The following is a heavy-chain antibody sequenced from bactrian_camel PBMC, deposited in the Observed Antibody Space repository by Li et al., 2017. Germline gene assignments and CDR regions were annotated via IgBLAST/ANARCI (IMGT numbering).Heavy chain of an antibody. J-gene: IGHJ4*01. CDR2: IDRDGRA. CDR1: GYTSTTSC. D-gene: IGHD7*01. Sequence: HVQLVESGGGSVQAGESRRLSCVTSGYTSTTSCVAWVRQAPGKQREGVVSIDRDGRATYADSAKGRFTISMDANTLYLQMNSLTPEDSAIYYCVAAPRYSTSCVEPLRTVWNYWGQGTQVTVS. V-gene: IGHV3S53*01. CDR3: VAAPRYSTSCVEPLRTVWNY.